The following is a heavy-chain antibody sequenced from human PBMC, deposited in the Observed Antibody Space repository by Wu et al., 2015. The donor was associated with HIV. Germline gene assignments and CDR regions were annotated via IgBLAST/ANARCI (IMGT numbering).Heavy chain of an antibody. J-gene: IGHJ6*03. V-gene: IGHV1-2*02. CDR3: ARDWQFQVTFGDFYMDI. Sequence: QVHLVQSASEMKKSGASMKVSCKTSGYTFTGYYIHWVRQAPGQGLEWMGWINPDTGDTKFAQIFKGRISMTRDTSTSTVNLILASLKSNDTATYYCARDWQFQVTFGDFYMDIWGNGTTVIVS. D-gene: IGHD3-3*01. CDR2: INPDTGDT. CDR1: GYTFTGYY.